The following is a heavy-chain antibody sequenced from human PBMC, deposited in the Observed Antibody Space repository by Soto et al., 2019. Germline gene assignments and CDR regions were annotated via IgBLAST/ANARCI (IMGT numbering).Heavy chain of an antibody. V-gene: IGHV1-8*01. CDR2: MNPNSGNT. Sequence: GXSVNVCCRTSGYTFTCYDIKLVRQATGKGLEWMGWMNPNSGNTGYAQKFQGTVTMTMNTSISTAYMEMSSLRYEDTAVYYCARVRSSRVEAAGRNPFDYWGQGALVTAPQ. D-gene: IGHD6-13*01. CDR1: GYTFTCYD. CDR3: ARVRSSRVEAAGRNPFDY. J-gene: IGHJ4*02.